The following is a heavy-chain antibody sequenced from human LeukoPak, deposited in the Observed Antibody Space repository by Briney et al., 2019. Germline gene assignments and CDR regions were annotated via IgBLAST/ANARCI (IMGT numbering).Heavy chain of an antibody. D-gene: IGHD6-19*01. CDR3: ARSSTIAVAEIYFDY. V-gene: IGHV5-51*01. CDR1: GYTFTSYW. CDR2: IYPGDSDT. J-gene: IGHJ4*02. Sequence: EESLKISCKGSGYTFTSYWIGWVRQMPGKGLEWMGIIYPGDSDTRYSPSFQGQVTISAASSINTAYLQWTSLKASDTAMYYCARSSTIAVAEIYFDYWGQGTLVTVSS.